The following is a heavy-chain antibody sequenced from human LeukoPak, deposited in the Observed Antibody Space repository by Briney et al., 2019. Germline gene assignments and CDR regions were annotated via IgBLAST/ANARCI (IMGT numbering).Heavy chain of an antibody. V-gene: IGHV3-48*02. CDR3: ARVPADGDGVRRQNWFDP. D-gene: IGHD4-17*01. Sequence: GGSLRLSCAASGFTFSTYSMNWVRQAPGKGLEWVSYISSSSSAIFYADSVKGRFTISRDNAENSLYLQMNSLRDEDTAVYYCARVPADGDGVRRQNWFDPWGQGTLVTVSS. CDR1: GFTFSTYS. J-gene: IGHJ5*02. CDR2: ISSSSSAI.